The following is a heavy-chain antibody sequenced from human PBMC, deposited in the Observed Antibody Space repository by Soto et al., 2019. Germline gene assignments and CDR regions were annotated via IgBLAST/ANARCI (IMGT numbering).Heavy chain of an antibody. CDR2: ISAAGDP. CDR3: ARTDRDFYGLDV. J-gene: IGHJ6*02. Sequence: EVQLVESGGGLVQPGGSLRLSCEASGFTFRNYDMHWVRQGTGKGLEWVSGISAAGDPDYADSVEGRFTISRENAQDSFFPAIERPRSGDTAVYYCARTDRDFYGLDVWGQGTTVIVSS. CDR1: GFTFRNYD. V-gene: IGHV3-13*05.